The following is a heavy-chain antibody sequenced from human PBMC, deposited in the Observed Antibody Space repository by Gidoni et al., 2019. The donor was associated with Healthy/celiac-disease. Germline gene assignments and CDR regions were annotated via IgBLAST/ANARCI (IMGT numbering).Heavy chain of an antibody. Sequence: QVHLVESGGGVVQPGGSLRLSCAPSAFTFSRYGLRWVRQAPGKWLEWVAFIRYDGSNKYYADSVKGRFTISRDNSKNTLYLQVNSLRAEDTAVYYCAKDLYGNYGMDVWGQGTTVTVSS. D-gene: IGHD2-8*01. J-gene: IGHJ6*02. V-gene: IGHV3-30*02. CDR2: IRYDGSNK. CDR1: AFTFSRYG. CDR3: AKDLYGNYGMDV.